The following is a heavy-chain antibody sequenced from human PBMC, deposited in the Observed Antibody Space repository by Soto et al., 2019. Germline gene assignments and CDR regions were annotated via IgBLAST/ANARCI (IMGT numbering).Heavy chain of an antibody. CDR1: GYSFTIYW. D-gene: IGHD5-18*01. CDR2: IDPSDSYT. J-gene: IGHJ6*02. Sequence: PGESLKISCKGSGYSFTIYWISWVRQMPGKGLEWMGRIDPSDSYTNYSPSFQGHVTISADKSISTAYLQWSSLKASDTTMYYCXRLGYSYGPYYYYGMDVWGQGTTVTVSS. V-gene: IGHV5-10-1*01. CDR3: XRLGYSYGPYYYYGMDV.